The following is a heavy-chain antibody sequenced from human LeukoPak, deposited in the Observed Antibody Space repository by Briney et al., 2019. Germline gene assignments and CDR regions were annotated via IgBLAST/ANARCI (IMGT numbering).Heavy chain of an antibody. CDR3: AREGIQLWLDLSY. CDR2: ISPNSGGR. CDR1: GYTFTGYY. J-gene: IGHJ4*02. V-gene: IGHV1-2*02. D-gene: IGHD5-18*01. Sequence: ASVKVSCKASGYTFTGYYMHWVRQAPGQGLEWMGWISPNSGGRNYAQKLQGRVTMTTDTSTSTAYMELRSLRSDDTAVYYCAREGIQLWLDLSYWGQGTLVTVSS.